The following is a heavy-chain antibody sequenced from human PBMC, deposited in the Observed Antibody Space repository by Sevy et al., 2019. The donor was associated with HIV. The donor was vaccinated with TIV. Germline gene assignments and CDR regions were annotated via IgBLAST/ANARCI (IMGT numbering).Heavy chain of an antibody. D-gene: IGHD3-10*01. Sequence: ASVKVSCKASGGTFSSYAISWVRQAPGQGLEWMGGIIPIFGTANYAQKFQGRVTITADESTSTAYMELRSLRSEDTAVYYWAREGGSFGDYWGQGTLVTVSS. CDR3: AREGGSFGDY. CDR1: GGTFSSYA. V-gene: IGHV1-69*13. J-gene: IGHJ4*02. CDR2: IIPIFGTA.